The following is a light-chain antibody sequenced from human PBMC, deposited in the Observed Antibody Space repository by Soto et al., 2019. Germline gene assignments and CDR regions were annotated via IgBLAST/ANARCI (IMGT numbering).Light chain of an antibody. Sequence: QSVLTQPPSASGTPGQRVTISCSGSSSNIGSNYVYWYQQLPGTAPKLLIYRNNQRPSGVPDRFSGSKSGTSASLAISGLRSEDEADYYCAAWDDSLSGRVVFGGGTKVT. J-gene: IGLJ2*01. V-gene: IGLV1-47*01. CDR2: RNN. CDR1: SSNIGSNY. CDR3: AAWDDSLSGRVV.